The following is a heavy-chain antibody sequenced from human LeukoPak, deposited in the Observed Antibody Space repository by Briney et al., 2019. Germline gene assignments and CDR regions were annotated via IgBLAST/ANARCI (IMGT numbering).Heavy chain of an antibody. CDR1: GFTFSSYW. CDR2: IKEDGSAK. J-gene: IGHJ4*02. D-gene: IGHD5-18*01. V-gene: IGHV3-7*05. Sequence: GGSLRLSCAASGFTFSSYWMNWVRQAPGKGQECVANIKEDGSAKYYVDSLKGRFTISRDNAKNSLYLQMNSLRAEDTAVYYCARVDAVMAYYFDLWGQGTLVTVSS. CDR3: ARVDAVMAYYFDL.